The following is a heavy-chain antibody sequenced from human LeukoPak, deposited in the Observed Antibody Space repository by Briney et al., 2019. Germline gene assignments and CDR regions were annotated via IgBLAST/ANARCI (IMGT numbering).Heavy chain of an antibody. CDR2: ISYSGNT. Sequence: PSETLSLTCTVSAGSISSSDYYWGWIRQSPGKGLEWIGRISYSGNTYYNPSLKSRVTISVDTSKNHFSLRLSSVTAADTAVYFCSRLTHSYYSDTSGYYPYYYMEVWGEGTTGTVSS. V-gene: IGHV4-39*02. CDR1: AGSISSSDYY. D-gene: IGHD3-22*01. J-gene: IGHJ6*03. CDR3: SRLTHSYYSDTSGYYPYYYMEV.